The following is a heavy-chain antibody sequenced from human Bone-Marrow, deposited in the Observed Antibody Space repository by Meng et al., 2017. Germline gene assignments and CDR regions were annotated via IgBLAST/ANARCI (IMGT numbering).Heavy chain of an antibody. D-gene: IGHD3-22*01. CDR3: AKDLGQPMIVYYYYYYGMDV. CDR1: GYTFTSYD. V-gene: IGHV1-8*01. CDR2: MNPNSGNT. Sequence: ASVKVSCKASGYTFTSYDINWVRQATGQGLEWMGWMNPNSGNTGYAQKFQGRVTMTRNTSISTAYMELNSLRAEDTAVYYCAKDLGQPMIVYYYYYYGMDVWGQGTTVTVSS. J-gene: IGHJ6*02.